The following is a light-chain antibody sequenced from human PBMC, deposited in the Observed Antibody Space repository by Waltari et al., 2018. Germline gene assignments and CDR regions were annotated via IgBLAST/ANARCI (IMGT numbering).Light chain of an antibody. V-gene: IGLV1-47*01. CDR2: TNN. Sequence: SVLTQPPSASGTPGQTVTIPCSGSSSNIGGNFVSCYQQLPGMAPQLLIYTNNQRPSGAPDRCSGSKSGTSASLAISGLRSDDEAEYYCAAWDDNLTGPLFGGETKVTVL. J-gene: IGLJ3*02. CDR3: AAWDDNLTGPL. CDR1: SSNIGGNF.